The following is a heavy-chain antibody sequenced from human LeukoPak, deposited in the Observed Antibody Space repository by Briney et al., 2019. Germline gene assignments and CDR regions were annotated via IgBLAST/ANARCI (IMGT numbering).Heavy chain of an antibody. J-gene: IGHJ3*02. Sequence: PSETLSLTCTVSGGSISSGDYYWSWIRQPPGKGLEWIGYIYYSGSTYYNPSLKSRVTISVDTSENQFSLKLSSVTAADTAVYYCARAERITMVRGVIIHDAFDIWGQGTMVTVSS. CDR1: GGSISSGDYY. CDR2: IYYSGST. V-gene: IGHV4-30-4*01. CDR3: ARAERITMVRGVIIHDAFDI. D-gene: IGHD3-10*01.